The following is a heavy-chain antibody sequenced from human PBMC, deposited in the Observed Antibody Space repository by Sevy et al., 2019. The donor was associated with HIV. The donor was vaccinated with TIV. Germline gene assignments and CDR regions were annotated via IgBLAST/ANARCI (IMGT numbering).Heavy chain of an antibody. V-gene: IGHV3-30*03. D-gene: IGHD3-22*01. J-gene: IGHJ3*02. Sequence: GGSLRLSCVASGFTFRSYGMHWVRQAPGKGLEWVAVISYDGNNKYYVDSVKGRFTISRDNSKNTLDLQMNSLRAEDTAVYYCARGDSSDTFDIWGQGTMVTVSS. CDR2: ISYDGNNK. CDR1: GFTFRSYG. CDR3: ARGDSSDTFDI.